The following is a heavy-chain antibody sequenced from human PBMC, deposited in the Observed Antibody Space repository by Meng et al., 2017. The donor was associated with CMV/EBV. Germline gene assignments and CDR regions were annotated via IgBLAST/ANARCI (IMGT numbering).Heavy chain of an antibody. D-gene: IGHD1-1*01. CDR1: GYRFSDHY. Sequence: QGRLGGPGAEVKSPGASVKVTGQTSGYRFSDHYMHWVRQAPGQGLEWMGWIYPNSGGTHYAQKFQDRVTMTRDTSISTVYMELSRLTSDDTAVYYCVRDHNWGPDYWGQGTLVTVSS. CDR2: IYPNSGGT. CDR3: VRDHNWGPDY. V-gene: IGHV1-2*02. J-gene: IGHJ4*02.